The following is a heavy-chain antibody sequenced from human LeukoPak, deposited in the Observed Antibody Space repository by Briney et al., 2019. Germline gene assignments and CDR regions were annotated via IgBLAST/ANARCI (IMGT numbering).Heavy chain of an antibody. J-gene: IGHJ4*02. CDR1: GFTVSSKY. Sequence: GGSLRLSCAVSGFTVSSKYMSWVRQAPGKGLEWVSLIYSGGSTYYADSVKGRFTISRDNSKNTLYLQMNSLRAEDTAVYYCARETAAVWGSLDYWGQGTLVTVSS. CDR3: ARETAAVWGSLDY. V-gene: IGHV3-66*01. CDR2: IYSGGST. D-gene: IGHD3-16*01.